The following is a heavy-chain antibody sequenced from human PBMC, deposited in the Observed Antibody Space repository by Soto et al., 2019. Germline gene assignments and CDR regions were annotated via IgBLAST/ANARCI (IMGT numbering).Heavy chain of an antibody. CDR1: GFTVSSNY. V-gene: IGHV3-53*01. CDR3: ARDFDGSSGPNAFDI. J-gene: IGHJ3*02. Sequence: GGSLRLSCAASGFTVSSNYMSWVRQAPGKGLEWVSVIYSGGSTYYADSVKVRFTISRDNSKNTLYLQMNSLRAEDTAVYYCARDFDGSSGPNAFDIWGQGTMVTVSS. CDR2: IYSGGST. D-gene: IGHD3-22*01.